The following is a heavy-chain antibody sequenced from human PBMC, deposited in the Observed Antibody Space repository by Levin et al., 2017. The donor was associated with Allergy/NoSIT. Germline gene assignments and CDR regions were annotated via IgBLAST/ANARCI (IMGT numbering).Heavy chain of an antibody. D-gene: IGHD6-19*01. Sequence: GGSLRLSCAASGFTFDDYGMSWVRQAPGKGLEWVSGINWNGGSTGYADSVKGRFTISRDNAKNSLYLQMNSLRAEDTALYYCARGSSLSMRGWFFDYWGQGTLVTVSS. CDR2: INWNGGST. J-gene: IGHJ4*02. CDR3: ARGSSLSMRGWFFDY. V-gene: IGHV3-20*04. CDR1: GFTFDDYG.